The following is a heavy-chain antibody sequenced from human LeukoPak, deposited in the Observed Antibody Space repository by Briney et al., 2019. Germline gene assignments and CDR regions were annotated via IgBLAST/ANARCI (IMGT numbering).Heavy chain of an antibody. CDR3: AKKYSTVVXRGYFD. V-gene: IGHV3-23*01. Sequence: GGSLRLSCAVSGFTFSSEAMGWVRQLPGGGLEWVSTISPAGGTTYYAESVKGRFTISRDNSKNTLYLQMNSLRSEDTAVYYCAKKYSTVVXRGYFD. CDR2: ISPAGGTT. J-gene: IGHJ4*01. D-gene: IGHD4-23*01. CDR1: GFTFSSEA.